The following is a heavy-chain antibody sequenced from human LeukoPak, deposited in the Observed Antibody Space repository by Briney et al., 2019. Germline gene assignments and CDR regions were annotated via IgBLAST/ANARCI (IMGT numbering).Heavy chain of an antibody. CDR3: AKPQTSSSHFYDC. D-gene: IGHD6-6*01. J-gene: IGHJ4*02. Sequence: SETLSLTCAVSGYSISSGYHWGWIRQPPGKGLEWIGSIHHSGATYYNPSLKSRVTISVDTSKSQFSLELNSVTAADTAVYYCAKPQTSSSHFYDCWGQGALVTVSS. CDR1: GYSISSGYH. CDR2: IHHSGAT. V-gene: IGHV4-38-2*01.